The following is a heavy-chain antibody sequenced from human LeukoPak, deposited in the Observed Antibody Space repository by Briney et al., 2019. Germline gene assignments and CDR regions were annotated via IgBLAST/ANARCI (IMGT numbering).Heavy chain of an antibody. Sequence: GGSLRLSCAASGFTFSSYSMNWVRQAPGKGLEWVSSISSSSYIYYADSVKGRFTISRDNAKNTLYLQMNSLRAEDTAVYYCARDSGTNEAFDYWGQGTLVTVSS. CDR1: GFTFSSYS. CDR2: ISSSSYI. CDR3: ARDSGTNEAFDY. V-gene: IGHV3-21*01. D-gene: IGHD2-8*01. J-gene: IGHJ4*02.